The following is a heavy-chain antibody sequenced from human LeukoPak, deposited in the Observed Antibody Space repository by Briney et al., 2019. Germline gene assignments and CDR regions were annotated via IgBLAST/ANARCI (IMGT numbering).Heavy chain of an antibody. D-gene: IGHD4-17*01. V-gene: IGHV3-21*01. CDR1: GFTFSSYS. Sequence: SGGSLRLSCAASGFTFSSYSMNCVRQAPGKGLEWVSSISSSSSYIYYADSVKGRFTISRDNDKNSLYMQMNRLRAEDTAVYYCARAGVTIDYWGQGTLVTVSS. J-gene: IGHJ4*02. CDR3: ARAGVTIDY. CDR2: ISSSSSYI.